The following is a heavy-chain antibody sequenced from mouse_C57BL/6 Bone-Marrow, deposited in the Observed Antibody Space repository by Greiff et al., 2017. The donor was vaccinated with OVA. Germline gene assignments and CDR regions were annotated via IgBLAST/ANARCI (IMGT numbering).Heavy chain of an antibody. V-gene: IGHV1-18*01. D-gene: IGHD2-4*01. CDR2: INPNNGGT. CDR3: ARLDYDASHFDD. J-gene: IGHJ2*01. CDR1: GYTFTDYN. Sequence: VQLKQSGPELVKPGASVKIPCKASGYTFTDYNMDWVKQSHGKSLEWIGDINPNNGGTIYNQKFKGKATLTVDKSSSTAYMELRSLTSEDTAVDYCARLDYDASHFDDWGQGTTLTVSS.